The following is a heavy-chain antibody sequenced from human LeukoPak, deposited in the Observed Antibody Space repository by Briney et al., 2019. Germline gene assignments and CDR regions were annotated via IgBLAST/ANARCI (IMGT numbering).Heavy chain of an antibody. CDR3: ARDSGYNAFDY. D-gene: IGHD5-12*01. J-gene: IGHJ4*02. Sequence: PGGSLRLSCADSGFLFSDSWMAWVRQAPGRGLEWLANINRNGGAKNCVDSVKGRFTISRDNAKNSLYLQMISLRAEDTAMYYCARDSGYNAFDYWGQGTRVTASS. CDR1: GFLFSDSW. V-gene: IGHV3-7*05. CDR2: INRNGGAK.